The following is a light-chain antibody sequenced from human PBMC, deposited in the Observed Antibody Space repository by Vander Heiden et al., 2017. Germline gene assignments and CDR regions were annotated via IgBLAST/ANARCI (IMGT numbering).Light chain of an antibody. CDR1: QDISNY. CDR3: QQYDNLPLT. J-gene: IGKJ4*01. V-gene: IGKV1-33*01. CDR2: DAS. Sequence: DFQITQSPSSLSASVGDRVTITCQASQDISNYLNLYQQKPGKAPKLLIYDASNLETGDPSKFSGSGSGTDFTFTISSLQPEDIATYYCQQYDNLPLTFGGGTKVEIK.